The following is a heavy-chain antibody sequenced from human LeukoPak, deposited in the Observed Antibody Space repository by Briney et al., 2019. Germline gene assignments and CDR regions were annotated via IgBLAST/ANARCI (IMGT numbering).Heavy chain of an antibody. V-gene: IGHV3-53*01. CDR3: ARLRGKYSSSWYLDY. D-gene: IGHD6-13*01. CDR2: IYSGGST. J-gene: IGHJ4*02. Sequence: GGSLRLSCAASGFTVSSNYMSWARQAPGKGLEWVSVIYSGGSTYYADSVKGRFTISRDNSKNTLYLQMNSLRAEDTAVYYCARLRGKYSSSWYLDYWGQGTLVTVSS. CDR1: GFTVSSNY.